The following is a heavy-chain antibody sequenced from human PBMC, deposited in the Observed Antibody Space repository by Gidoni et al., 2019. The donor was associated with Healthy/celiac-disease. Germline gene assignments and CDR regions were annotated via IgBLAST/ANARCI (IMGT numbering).Heavy chain of an antibody. CDR3: ARDPYSGYDHLYAPPDY. Sequence: EVQLVESGGGLVQPGGPLGPPFQASGFPFGGSWMSWVRQAPGKGLEWVANIKQDGSEKYYVDSVKGRFTISRDNAKNSLYLQMNSLRAEDTAVYYCARDPYSGYDHLYAPPDYWGQGTLVTVSS. J-gene: IGHJ4*02. CDR2: IKQDGSEK. D-gene: IGHD5-12*01. CDR1: GFPFGGSW. V-gene: IGHV3-7*03.